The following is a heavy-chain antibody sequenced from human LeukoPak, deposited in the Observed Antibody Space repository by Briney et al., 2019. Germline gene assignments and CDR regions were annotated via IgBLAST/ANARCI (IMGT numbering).Heavy chain of an antibody. Sequence: SETLSLTCTVSGGSISSGSYYWSWIRQPAGKGLEWIGRIYTSGSTNYNPSLKSRVTISVDTSKNQFSLKLSSVTAADTAVYYCARVMDGDYGPVDYWGQGTLVTVSS. D-gene: IGHD4-17*01. CDR1: GGSISSGSYY. V-gene: IGHV4-61*02. CDR3: ARVMDGDYGPVDY. J-gene: IGHJ4*02. CDR2: IYTSGST.